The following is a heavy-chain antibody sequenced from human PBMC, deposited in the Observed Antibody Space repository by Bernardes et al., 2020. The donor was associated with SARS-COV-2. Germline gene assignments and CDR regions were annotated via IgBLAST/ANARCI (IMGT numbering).Heavy chain of an antibody. D-gene: IGHD6-13*01. J-gene: IGHJ4*02. CDR1: GFTFDDYA. Sequence: LRLSCAASGFTFDDYAMHWVRQAPGKGLEWVSGISWNSGSIGYADSVKGRFTISRDNAKNSLYLQMNSLRAEDTALYYCAKDIGSSSSDYWGQGTLVTVSS. CDR3: AKDIGSSSSDY. CDR2: ISWNSGSI. V-gene: IGHV3-9*01.